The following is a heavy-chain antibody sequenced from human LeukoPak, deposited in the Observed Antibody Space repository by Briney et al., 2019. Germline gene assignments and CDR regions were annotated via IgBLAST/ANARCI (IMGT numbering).Heavy chain of an antibody. CDR2: ISAYNGNT. Sequence: ASVKVSCKASGYTFTSYGISWVRQAPGQGLEWMGWISAYNGNTNYAQKLQGRVTMTTDTSTSTAYMELRSLRSDDTAVYYCARDLIPYYYDSSGYFLHYFDYWGRGTLVTVSS. D-gene: IGHD3-22*01. CDR3: ARDLIPYYYDSSGYFLHYFDY. CDR1: GYTFTSYG. J-gene: IGHJ4*02. V-gene: IGHV1-18*01.